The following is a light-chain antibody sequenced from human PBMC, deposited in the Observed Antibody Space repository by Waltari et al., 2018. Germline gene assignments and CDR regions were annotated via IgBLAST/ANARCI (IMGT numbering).Light chain of an antibody. V-gene: IGLV2-18*02. CDR2: EVT. J-gene: IGLJ3*02. Sequence: QSALTQPPSVSGSPGQSVTISCTGTSRAIGSYNTVSWYQQSPGPAPKLMIYEVTNRPSGVPDRFSGSKSANTASLTISGLQVEDEADYYCNSFTSSNTWVFGGGTRLTVL. CDR1: SRAIGSYNT. CDR3: NSFTSSNTWV.